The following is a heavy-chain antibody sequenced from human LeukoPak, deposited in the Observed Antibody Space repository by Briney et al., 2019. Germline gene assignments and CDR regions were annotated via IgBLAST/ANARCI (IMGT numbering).Heavy chain of an antibody. J-gene: IGHJ3*02. CDR2: ISAYNGNT. Sequence: ASVKVSCKASGYTFTSYGISWVRQAPGQGLEWMGWISAYNGNTNYAQKLQGRVTMTTDTSTSTAYMELRSLRSDDTAVYYCARDHDGSGPPLFKGDALDIWGQGTMVTVSS. CDR1: GYTFTSYG. CDR3: ARDHDGSGPPLFKGDALDI. V-gene: IGHV1-18*04. D-gene: IGHD3-10*01.